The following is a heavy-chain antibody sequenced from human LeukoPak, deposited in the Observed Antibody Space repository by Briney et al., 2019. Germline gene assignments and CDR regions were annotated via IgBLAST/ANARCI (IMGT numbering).Heavy chain of an antibody. CDR3: ARERYSYGQGRFDY. CDR1: GGTFSSYA. CDR2: IIPIFGTA. D-gene: IGHD5-18*01. V-gene: IGHV1-69*05. Sequence: SVKVSCQASGGTFSSYAISWVRQPPGQGLEWMGGIIPIFGTANYAQKFQGRVTITTDESTSTAYMELSSLRSEDTAVYYCARERYSYGQGRFDYWGQGTLVTVSS. J-gene: IGHJ4*02.